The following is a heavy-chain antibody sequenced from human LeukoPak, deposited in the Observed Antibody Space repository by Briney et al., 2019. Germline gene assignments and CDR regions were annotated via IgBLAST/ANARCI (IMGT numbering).Heavy chain of an antibody. CDR3: ARQYSSGWFRHFDY. J-gene: IGHJ4*01. CDR2: IYPGGSDT. D-gene: IGHD3-22*01. CDR1: GYSFINNY. V-gene: IGHV5-51*01. Sequence: GESVKISCRSSGYSFINNYIGWVRQVPGKGLEWMGVIYPGGSDTTYSPSFRGQVVFSADRSTTTVYLQLTSLQASDTAIYYCARQYSSGWFRHFDYWGQGTLSTVSS.